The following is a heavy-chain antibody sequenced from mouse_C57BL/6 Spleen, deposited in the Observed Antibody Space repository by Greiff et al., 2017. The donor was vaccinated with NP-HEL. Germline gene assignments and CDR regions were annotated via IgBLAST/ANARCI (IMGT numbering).Heavy chain of an antibody. D-gene: IGHD4-1*01. J-gene: IGHJ4*01. CDR2: INPSTGGT. Sequence: VQLQQSGPELVKPGASVKISCKASGYSFTGYYMNWVKQSPEKSLEWIGEINPSTGGTTYNQKFKAKATLTVDKSSSTAYMQLKSLTSEDSAVYYCARIRGTGTNAMDYWGQGTSVTVSS. V-gene: IGHV1-42*01. CDR1: GYSFTGYY. CDR3: ARIRGTGTNAMDY.